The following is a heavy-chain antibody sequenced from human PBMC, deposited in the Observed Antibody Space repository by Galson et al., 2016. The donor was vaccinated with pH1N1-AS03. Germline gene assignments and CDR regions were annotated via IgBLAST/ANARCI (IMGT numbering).Heavy chain of an antibody. CDR2: VHYKGNA. CDR1: GASVSSGGDYY. V-gene: IGHV4-61*08. Sequence: ETLSLTCTVSGASVSSGGDYYWSWIRQPPGKGLEFIGYVHYKGNAKYNPSLNSRVVISVDTSTNQFSLRLTSLTAADSAVYYCARDKGCTYGTGLGALELWGHGTVVTVSS. D-gene: IGHD1-1*01. CDR3: ARDKGCTYGTGLGALEL. J-gene: IGHJ3*01.